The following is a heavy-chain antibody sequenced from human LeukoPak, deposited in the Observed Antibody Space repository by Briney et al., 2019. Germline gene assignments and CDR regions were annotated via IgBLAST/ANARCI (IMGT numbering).Heavy chain of an antibody. J-gene: IGHJ4*02. CDR2: INPNSGGT. D-gene: IGHD6-13*01. CDR1: GYTFTSYD. V-gene: IGHV1-2*02. CDR3: ARGRIAAAGTLVV. Sequence: ASVKVSCKASGYTFTSYDINWVRQAPGQGLEWMGWINPNSGGTNYAQKFQGRVTMTRDTSISTAYMELSRLRSDDTAVYYCARGRIAAAGTLVVWGQGTLVTVSS.